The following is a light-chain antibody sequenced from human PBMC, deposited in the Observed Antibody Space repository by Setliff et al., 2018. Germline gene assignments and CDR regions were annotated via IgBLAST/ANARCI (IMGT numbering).Light chain of an antibody. J-gene: IGLJ1*01. CDR1: SSDVGAYNY. CDR3: NSYSSGSTIYV. V-gene: IGLV2-14*01. Sequence: QSALTQPASVSGSPGQSITISCTGTSSDVGAYNYVSWYQQYPCKAPKLIIYDVSIRPSGISARFSASKSGNTASLTISGLQPDDEADYYCNSYSSGSTIYVFGTGTKVTVL. CDR2: DVS.